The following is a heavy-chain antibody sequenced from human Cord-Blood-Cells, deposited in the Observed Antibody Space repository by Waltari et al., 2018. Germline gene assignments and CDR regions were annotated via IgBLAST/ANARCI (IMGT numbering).Heavy chain of an antibody. CDR1: CYTFNSYV. CDR2: IRAYNGNT. CDR3: VRDSSSSDVDK. D-gene: IGHD6-6*01. J-gene: IGHJ3*02. V-gene: IGHV1-18*04. Sequence: VQLVQSGAVVKKPGDSVKVSCNASCYTFNSYVISWVRRAPGQGLEWRGWIRAYNGNTNYAETVQGRGSSTGDRYPSTAHTALKSQRAEDAAGYCRVRDSSSSDVDKWVQGT.